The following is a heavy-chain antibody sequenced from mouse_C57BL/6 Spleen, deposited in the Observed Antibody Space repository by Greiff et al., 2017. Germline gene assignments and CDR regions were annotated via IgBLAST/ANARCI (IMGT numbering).Heavy chain of an antibody. CDR2: IYPGDGDT. CDR1: GYAFSSSW. CDR3: ARSNYVNYFDY. Sequence: QVTLKESGPELVKPGASVKISCKASGYAFSSSWMNWVKQRPGKGLEWIGRIYPGDGDTNYNGKFKGKATLTADKSSSTAYMQLSSLTSEDSAVYFCARSNYVNYFDYWGQGTTLTVSS. V-gene: IGHV1-82*01. J-gene: IGHJ2*01. D-gene: IGHD1-1*01.